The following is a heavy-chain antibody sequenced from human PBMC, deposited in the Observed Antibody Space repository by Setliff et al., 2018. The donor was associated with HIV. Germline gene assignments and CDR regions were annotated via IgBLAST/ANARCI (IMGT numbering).Heavy chain of an antibody. CDR2: INPGTGST. Sequence: ASVKVSCKASGLILTSNYMHWVRQAPGQGLEWMGLINPGTGSTKYAPKFQGRVTMTSDPSTSTVNRDLNSLRVEDTAVYYCARDYLYYNLYNGSPVYGMDVWGQGTTVTVSS. V-gene: IGHV1-46*01. D-gene: IGHD3-3*01. CDR1: GLILTSNY. J-gene: IGHJ6*02. CDR3: ARDYLYYNLYNGSPVYGMDV.